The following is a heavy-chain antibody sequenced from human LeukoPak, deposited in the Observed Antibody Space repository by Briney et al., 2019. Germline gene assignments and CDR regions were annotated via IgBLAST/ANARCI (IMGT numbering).Heavy chain of an antibody. D-gene: IGHD2-21*02. Sequence: SSETLSLTCAVTGYSISSGYYWGWIRQPLGKGLEWIGSIYHSGSTYYNPSLKSRVTISVDTSKNQFSLKLSSVTAADTAVYYCASWGVDGDCPHWGQGTLVTVSS. CDR3: ASWGVDGDCPH. V-gene: IGHV4-38-2*01. J-gene: IGHJ4*02. CDR1: GYSISSGYY. CDR2: IYHSGST.